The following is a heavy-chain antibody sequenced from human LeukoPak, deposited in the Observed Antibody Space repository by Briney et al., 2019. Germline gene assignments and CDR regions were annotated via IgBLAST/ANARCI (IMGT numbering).Heavy chain of an antibody. CDR3: ARDWAFDQGRWFDP. CDR1: GGSISSGGHY. J-gene: IGHJ5*02. V-gene: IGHV4-31*03. CDR2: IYYSGST. D-gene: IGHD2-2*01. Sequence: SETLSLTCTVSGGSISSGGHYWSWIRQHPGKGLEWIGYIYYSGSTYYNPSLKSRVTISVDTSKNQFSLKLSSVTAADTAVYYCARDWAFDQGRWFDPWGQGTLVTVSS.